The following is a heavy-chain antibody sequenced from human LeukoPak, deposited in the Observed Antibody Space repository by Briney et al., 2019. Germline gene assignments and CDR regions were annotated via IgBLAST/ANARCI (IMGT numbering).Heavy chain of an antibody. V-gene: IGHV3-21*04. Sequence: GGSLRLSCAASGFTFSSYSMHWVRQAPGKGLEWVSSISDSSTYIYYADSVKGRFTISRDNAKNSLYLQMNSLRAEDTAVYYCARGLRYYYYYGMDVWGQGTTVTVSS. CDR1: GFTFSSYS. J-gene: IGHJ6*02. CDR2: ISDSSTYI. CDR3: ARGLRYYYYYGMDV. D-gene: IGHD3-16*01.